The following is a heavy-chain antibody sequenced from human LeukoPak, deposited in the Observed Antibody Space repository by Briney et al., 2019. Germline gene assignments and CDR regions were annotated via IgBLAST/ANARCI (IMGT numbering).Heavy chain of an antibody. CDR2: INPSGGST. J-gene: IGHJ6*03. D-gene: IGHD3-16*01. Sequence: RASVKVSCKASGYTFTSYYMHWVRQAPGQGLEWMGIINPSGGSTSYAQKFQGRVTMTRDMSTSTVYMELSSLRSEDTAVYYCARYVLGYYYYMDVWGKGTTVTVSS. CDR1: GYTFTSYY. V-gene: IGHV1-46*01. CDR3: ARYVLGYYYYMDV.